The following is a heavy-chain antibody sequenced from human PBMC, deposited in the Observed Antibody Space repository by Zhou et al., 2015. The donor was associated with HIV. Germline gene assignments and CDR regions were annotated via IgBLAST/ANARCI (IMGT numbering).Heavy chain of an antibody. Sequence: EVQLVESGGGLVQPGGVPETLLCSLWIQRQYQLHDLGPPGSREGLEWVANIKQDGSEKYFVDSVKGRFTISRDNAKNSLYLQMNSLRAGDTAVYYCARSYNWKPYSHYGMDVWGQGTTVTVSS. CDR1: IQRQYQL. J-gene: IGHJ6*02. V-gene: IGHV3-7*01. CDR2: IKQDGSEK. D-gene: IGHD1-20*01. CDR3: ARSYNWKPYSHYGMDV.